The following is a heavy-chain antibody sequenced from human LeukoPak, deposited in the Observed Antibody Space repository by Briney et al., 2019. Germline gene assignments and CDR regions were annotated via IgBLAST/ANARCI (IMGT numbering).Heavy chain of an antibody. D-gene: IGHD3-22*01. CDR1: GLIFSNYW. V-gene: IGHV3-7*01. Sequence: PGGSLRLSCAASGLIFSNYWMGWVRQAPGKGLEWVASINQDASEKYYVDSVKGRFTISRDNGKNSMYLQMNSLRVDDTAVYYCARGEPYYDSSGVDYWGQGTLVTVSS. CDR3: ARGEPYYDSSGVDY. CDR2: INQDASEK. J-gene: IGHJ4*02.